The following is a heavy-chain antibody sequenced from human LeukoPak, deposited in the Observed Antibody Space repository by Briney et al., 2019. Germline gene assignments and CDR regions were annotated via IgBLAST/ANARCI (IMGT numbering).Heavy chain of an antibody. CDR3: ARAVQLWLRNWFDY. CDR1: GFTFSSYA. V-gene: IGHV3-30-3*01. J-gene: IGHJ4*02. D-gene: IGHD5-18*01. CDR2: IPYDGNNK. Sequence: PGGSLGLSCAASGFTFSSYAMHWVRQAPGKGLEWVAVIPYDGNNKYYADSVKGRFTISRDHSKNTLYLQMNSLRAEDTAVYYCARAVQLWLRNWFDYWGQGTLVTVSS.